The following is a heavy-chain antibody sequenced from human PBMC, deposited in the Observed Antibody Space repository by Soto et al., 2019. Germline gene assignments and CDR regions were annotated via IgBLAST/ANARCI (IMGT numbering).Heavy chain of an antibody. CDR1: GGSVSSGGYY. CDR2: ISYSGST. D-gene: IGHD2-21*02. CDR3: ARVCGGDCHYGMDVWGQLYAFDI. V-gene: IGHV4-31*03. J-gene: IGHJ3*02. Sequence: KPSETLSLTCTVSGGSVSSGGYYWSWIRQHPGKGLEWIGYISYSGSTYYNPSLKSRVTISVDTSKNQFSLKLSSVTAADTAVYYCARVCGGDCHYGMDVWGQLYAFDIWGQGTMVTVSS.